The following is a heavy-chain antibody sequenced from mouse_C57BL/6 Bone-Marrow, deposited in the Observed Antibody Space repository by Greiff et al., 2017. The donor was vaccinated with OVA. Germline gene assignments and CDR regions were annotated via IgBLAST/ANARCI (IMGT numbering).Heavy chain of an antibody. J-gene: IGHJ3*01. CDR3: ARESYYSNPAWFAY. V-gene: IGHV1-26*01. CDR1: GYTFTDYY. CDR2: INPNNGGT. D-gene: IGHD2-5*01. Sequence: EVQLQQSGPELVKPGASVKISCKASGYTFTDYYMNWVKQSHGKSLEWIGDINPNNGGTSYNQKFKGKATLTVDKSSSTAYMELHSLTSEDSAVYYCARESYYSNPAWFAYWGQGTLVTVSA.